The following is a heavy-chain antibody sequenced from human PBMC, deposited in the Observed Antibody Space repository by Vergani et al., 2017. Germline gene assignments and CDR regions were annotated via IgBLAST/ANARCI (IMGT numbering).Heavy chain of an antibody. CDR2: IQFDGSNQ. V-gene: IGHV3-30*02. CDR1: GFTLSNYD. D-gene: IGHD3-3*01. Sequence: QVQLVESGGGVVQRGGSLTLSCATSGFTLSNYDMQWIRQGPGKGLEFVAFIQFDGSNQYYADSVKGRFTLSRDFSKNTLYLQMNSLRTDDTATYYCAKHFRGWSIDYWGQGTQVIVSS. J-gene: IGHJ4*02. CDR3: AKHFRGWSIDY.